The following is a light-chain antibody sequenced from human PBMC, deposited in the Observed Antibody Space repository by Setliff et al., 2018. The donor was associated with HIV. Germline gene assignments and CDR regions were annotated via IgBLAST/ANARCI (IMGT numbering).Light chain of an antibody. CDR2: EVT. V-gene: IGLV2-23*02. Sequence: QSALTQPASVSGSPGQPITISCTGTSSDVGSYKLVSWYQQHPGKAPKVMIYEVTKRPSGVSNRFSGSKSANTASLTISGLQAEDEADYYCCSYAGSGTLYVFGTGTKAPS. CDR3: CSYAGSGTLYV. CDR1: SSDVGSYKL. J-gene: IGLJ1*01.